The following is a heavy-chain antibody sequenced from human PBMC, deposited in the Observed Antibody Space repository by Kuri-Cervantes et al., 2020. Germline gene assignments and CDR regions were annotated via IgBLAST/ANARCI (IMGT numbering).Heavy chain of an antibody. J-gene: IGHJ4*02. CDR2: IYHSGST. Sequence: ESLKISCTVSGGSVSSGSYNWSWIRQPPGKGLEWIGYIYHSGSTYYNPSLKSRVTISVDRSKNQFSLKLSSVTAADTAVYYCARGLAGRFDYWGQGTLVTVSS. V-gene: IGHV4-61*01. CDR3: ARGLAGRFDY. D-gene: IGHD6-19*01. CDR1: GGSVSSGSYN.